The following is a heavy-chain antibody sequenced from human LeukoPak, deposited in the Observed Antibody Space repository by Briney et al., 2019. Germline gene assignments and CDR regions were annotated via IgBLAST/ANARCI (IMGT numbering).Heavy chain of an antibody. D-gene: IGHD3-10*01. Sequence: ASVKVSCKASGYTFTSYYMHWVRQALGQGLEWMGIINPSGGSTSYAQKFQGRVTITADESTSTAYMELSSLRSEDTAVYYCARGWRPHYYGSGSYLHYWGQGTLVTVSS. CDR2: INPSGGST. CDR3: ARGWRPHYYGSGSYLHY. J-gene: IGHJ4*02. CDR1: GYTFTSYY. V-gene: IGHV1-46*01.